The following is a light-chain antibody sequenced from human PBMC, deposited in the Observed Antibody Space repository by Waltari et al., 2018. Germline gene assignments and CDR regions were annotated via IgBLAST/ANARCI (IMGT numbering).Light chain of an antibody. J-gene: IGLJ3*02. V-gene: IGLV2-14*03. CDR2: DVN. Sequence: QSALTQPASVSGSPGQSIPISCIGTSSDVGFYNFVSWYQQLPGEPPKLMIYDVNKRPSGVLIRFSGSKSGNTASLTISGLQAEDDADYYCSSYKSSHTWVFGGGTKVTVL. CDR3: SSYKSSHTWV. CDR1: SSDVGFYNF.